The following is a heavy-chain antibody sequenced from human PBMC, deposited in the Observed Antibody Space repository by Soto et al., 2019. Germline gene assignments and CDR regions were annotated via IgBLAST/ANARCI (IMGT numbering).Heavy chain of an antibody. CDR3: AHTRYSISSFDY. D-gene: IGHD6-6*01. Sequence: SGPTLVNPTQTLTLTCTFSGFSLTTDDVGVGWIRQFPGKALDWLAVVYWDDDKRYSPSLKSRLTITKDTSKNQVFLTMSNMDPVDTATYYCAHTRYSISSFDYWGQGTLVTVSS. V-gene: IGHV2-5*02. CDR1: GFSLTTDDVG. J-gene: IGHJ4*02. CDR2: VYWDDDK.